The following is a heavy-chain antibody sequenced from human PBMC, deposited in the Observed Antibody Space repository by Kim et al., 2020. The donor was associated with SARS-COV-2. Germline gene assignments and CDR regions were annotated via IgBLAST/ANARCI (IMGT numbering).Heavy chain of an antibody. CDR1: GFTFSSYG. V-gene: IGHV3-30*18. CDR3: AKVAGYSSGWYFDY. Sequence: GGSLRLSCAASGFTFSSYGMHWVRQAPGKGLEWVAVISYDGSNKYYADSVKGRFTISRDNSKNTLYLQMNSLRAEDTAVYYCAKVAGYSSGWYFDYWGQGTLVTVSS. D-gene: IGHD6-19*01. CDR2: ISYDGSNK. J-gene: IGHJ4*02.